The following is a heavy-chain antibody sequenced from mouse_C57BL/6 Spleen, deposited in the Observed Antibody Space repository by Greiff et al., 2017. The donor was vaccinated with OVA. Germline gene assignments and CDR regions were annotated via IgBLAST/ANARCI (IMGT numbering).Heavy chain of an antibody. J-gene: IGHJ3*01. CDR3: ARGIYYDYDGAWFAY. CDR2: ISSGSSTI. D-gene: IGHD2-4*01. V-gene: IGHV5-17*01. CDR1: GFTFSDYG. Sequence: EVQVVESGGGLVKPGGSLKLSCAASGFTFSDYGMHWVRQAPEKGLEWVAYISSGSSTIYYADTVKGRFTISRDNAKNTLFLQMTSLRSEDTAMYYCARGIYYDYDGAWFAYWGQGTLVTVSA.